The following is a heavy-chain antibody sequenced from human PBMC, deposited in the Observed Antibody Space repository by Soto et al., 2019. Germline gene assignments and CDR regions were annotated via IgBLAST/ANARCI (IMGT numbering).Heavy chain of an antibody. J-gene: IGHJ5*02. Sequence: EVQLVESGGGLVQPGGSLRLSCAASGFTFSSYWMSWVRQAPGKGLEWVANIKQDGSEKYYVDSVKGRFTISRDNAKNSLYLQMNSMRAEDTAVYYCARAYDFWRGYYGGSSWFDPWGQGTLVTVSS. CDR3: ARAYDFWRGYYGGSSWFDP. CDR2: IKQDGSEK. D-gene: IGHD3-3*01. V-gene: IGHV3-7*05. CDR1: GFTFSSYW.